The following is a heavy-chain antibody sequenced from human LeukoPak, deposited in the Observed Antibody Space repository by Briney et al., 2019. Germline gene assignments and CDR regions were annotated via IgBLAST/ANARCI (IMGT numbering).Heavy chain of an antibody. Sequence: PGGSLRLSCAASGFIFSDYYMTWIRQAPGKGLEWISYISSSGTTNYYADSVKGRFTISRDNAKNSLYLQMNSLRAEDTAVYYCARVLHDILTGYYYWYFDLWGRGTLVTVSS. CDR2: ISSSGTTN. V-gene: IGHV3-11*04. D-gene: IGHD3-9*01. J-gene: IGHJ2*01. CDR3: ARVLHDILTGYYYWYFDL. CDR1: GFIFSDYY.